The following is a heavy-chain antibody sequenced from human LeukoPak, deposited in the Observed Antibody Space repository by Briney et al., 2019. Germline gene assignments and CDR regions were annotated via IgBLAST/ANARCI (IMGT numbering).Heavy chain of an antibody. Sequence: ASVNVSCKASGYTFTGYYMHWVRQAPGQGLEWMGIINPSGGSTSYAQKFQGRVTMTRDTSTSTVYMELSSLRSEDTAVYYCARGVAVMRLRLGELPEPFDYWGQGTLVTVSS. J-gene: IGHJ4*02. CDR1: GYTFTGYY. D-gene: IGHD3-16*01. CDR3: ARGVAVMRLRLGELPEPFDY. CDR2: INPSGGST. V-gene: IGHV1-46*01.